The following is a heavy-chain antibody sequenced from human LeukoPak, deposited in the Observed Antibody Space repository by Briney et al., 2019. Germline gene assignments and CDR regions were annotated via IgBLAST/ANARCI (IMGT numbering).Heavy chain of an antibody. Sequence: PSETLSLTCTVSGGSFSSYYWCWIRQPPGKGLEWIGYIYYSGSTDYNPSLKSRVTISVETSKNQFSLNLSSVTAADTAVYYCARGRLARSPYFDYWGQGTLVTVSS. V-gene: IGHV4-59*01. CDR2: IYYSGST. J-gene: IGHJ4*02. CDR3: ARGRLARSPYFDY. D-gene: IGHD6-19*01. CDR1: GGSFSSYY.